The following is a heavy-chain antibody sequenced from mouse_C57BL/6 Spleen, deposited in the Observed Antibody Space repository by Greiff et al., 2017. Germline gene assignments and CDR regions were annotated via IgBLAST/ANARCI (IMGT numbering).Heavy chain of an antibody. CDR2: ISSGGDYI. D-gene: IGHD2-4*01. CDR1: GFTFSSYA. CDR3: TREGDYDRGYFDV. J-gene: IGHJ1*03. V-gene: IGHV5-9-1*02. Sequence: EVNVVESGEGLVKPGGSLKLSCAASGFTFSSYAMSWVRQTPEKRLEWVAYISSGGDYIYYADTVKGRFPISRDNARNTLYLQMSSLKAEDTAMYYCTREGDYDRGYFDVWGTGTTVTVSS.